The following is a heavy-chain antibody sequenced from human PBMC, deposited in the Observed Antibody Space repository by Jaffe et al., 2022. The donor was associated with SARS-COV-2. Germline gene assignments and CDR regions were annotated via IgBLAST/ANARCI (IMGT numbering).Heavy chain of an antibody. CDR2: ISGSGGGT. CDR1: GFIFRSYA. J-gene: IGHJ4*02. D-gene: IGHD4-17*01. CDR3: AKVSGFTVTTYFDY. V-gene: IGHV3-23*04. Sequence: EVQLVESGGGLVQPGGSLRLSCAASGFIFRSYAMSWVRQAPGKGLEWVSDISGSGGGTDYADSVKGRFTISRDNSKNTLYLQMNSLRAEDTAVYYCAKVSGFTVTTYFDYWGQGTLVTVSS.